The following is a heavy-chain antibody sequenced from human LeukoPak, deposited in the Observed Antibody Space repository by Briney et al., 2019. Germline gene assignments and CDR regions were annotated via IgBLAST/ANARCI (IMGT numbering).Heavy chain of an antibody. D-gene: IGHD3-10*01. V-gene: IGHV3-30-3*01. CDR1: GFTFSSYA. Sequence: GGALRLSCVASGFTFSSYALHWVRPAPGKGVGGVGVISFDGSNKYYADSVKGRFTISRDNSKNTLYLQMNSLRAEDTAVYYCARDPLTMVRGATPYYFDYWGQGTLVTVSS. CDR2: ISFDGSNK. J-gene: IGHJ4*02. CDR3: ARDPLTMVRGATPYYFDY.